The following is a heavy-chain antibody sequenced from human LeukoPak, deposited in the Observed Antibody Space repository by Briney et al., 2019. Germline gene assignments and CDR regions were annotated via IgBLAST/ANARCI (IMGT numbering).Heavy chain of an antibody. V-gene: IGHV3-48*01. Sequence: GGSLRLSCAASGFTFSSYGMNWVRQAPGKGLEWVSYISSSSSTIYYADSVKGRFTISRDNAKNSLYLQMNSLKTEDTAVYYCTSLKDIVIVPPAIGGQGTMVIVS. CDR1: GFTFSSYG. CDR3: TSLKDIVIVPPAI. J-gene: IGHJ3*02. CDR2: ISSSSSTI. D-gene: IGHD2-2*01.